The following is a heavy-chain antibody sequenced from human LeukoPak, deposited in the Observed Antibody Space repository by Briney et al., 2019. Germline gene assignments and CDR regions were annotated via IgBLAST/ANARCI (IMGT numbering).Heavy chain of an antibody. J-gene: IGHJ3*02. CDR3: ARDPGAFDI. CDR2: TYYRSRWYT. CDR1: GDSVSSNSAA. Sequence: SQTLSLTCDISGDSVSSNSAAWNWIRQSPSRGLEWLGRTYYRSRWYTDYAVSLRSRLTINPDTSKNQLSLQLNSVTPEDTAVYYCARDPGAFDIWGPGTMVTVSS. V-gene: IGHV6-1*01.